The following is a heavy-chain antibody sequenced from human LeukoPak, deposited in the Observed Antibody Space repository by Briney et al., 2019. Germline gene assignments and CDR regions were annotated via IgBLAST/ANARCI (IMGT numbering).Heavy chain of an antibody. CDR3: ARERDYYGSGSLDY. CDR2: ISSSSSTI. CDR1: GFTFSSYS. Sequence: GGSLRLSCAASGFTFSSYSMNWVRQAPGKGLEWVSYISSSSSTIYYADSVKGRFTISRDNAKNSLYLQMNSLRAEDTAVYYCARERDYYGSGSLDYWGQGTLVTVSS. D-gene: IGHD3-10*01. J-gene: IGHJ4*02. V-gene: IGHV3-48*01.